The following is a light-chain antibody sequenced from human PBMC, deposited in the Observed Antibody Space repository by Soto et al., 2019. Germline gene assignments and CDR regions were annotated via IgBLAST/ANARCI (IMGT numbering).Light chain of an antibody. V-gene: IGLV2-14*01. Sequence: QSVLTQPASVSGSPGQSITISCTGTSSDIGGYNYVSWYQQYPGKAPKLMIYEVTDRPSGVSNRFSGSKSGNTASLTISGLQAEDEADYYCSSYRGSSPLVFGGGTKVTVL. CDR1: SSDIGGYNY. J-gene: IGLJ2*01. CDR2: EVT. CDR3: SSYRGSSPLV.